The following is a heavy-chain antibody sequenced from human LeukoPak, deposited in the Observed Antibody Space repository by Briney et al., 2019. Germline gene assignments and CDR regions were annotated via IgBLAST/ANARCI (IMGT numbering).Heavy chain of an antibody. V-gene: IGHV3-23*01. CDR3: AKVASLCTSTSCVRGGFDY. J-gene: IGHJ4*02. Sequence: GGSLRLSCTASGFTFSNHAMSWVRQAPGNGLESVSALSGSGGNTYYADSVKGRFTISRDNSKNTLYLQMNSLRAEDTAKYYCAKVASLCTSTSCVRGGFDYWGQGTLVTVSS. CDR2: LSGSGGNT. D-gene: IGHD2-2*01. CDR1: GFTFSNHA.